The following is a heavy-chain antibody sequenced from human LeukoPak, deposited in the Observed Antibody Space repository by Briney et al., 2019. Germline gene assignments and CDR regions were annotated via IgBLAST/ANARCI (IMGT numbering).Heavy chain of an antibody. V-gene: IGHV1-8*01. CDR1: GYTFTTYD. D-gene: IGHD4-23*01. CDR2: MNPNSGNT. CDR3: ARGPNKSDGGNSGSAWFDP. Sequence: ASVKVSCKASGYTFTTYDINWVRQATGQGLEWMGWMNPNSGNTGYAQKFQGRVTMTRNTSISTAYMEQSSLRSEDTAVYYCARGPNKSDGGNSGSAWFDPWGQGTLVTVSS. J-gene: IGHJ5*02.